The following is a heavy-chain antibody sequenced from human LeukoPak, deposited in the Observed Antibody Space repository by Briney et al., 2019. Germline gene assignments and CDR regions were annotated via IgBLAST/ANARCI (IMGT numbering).Heavy chain of an antibody. Sequence: PGGSLSLSCTASGFTFGDYAMSWVRQAPGKGLEWVGFIRSKAYGGPTEYAASVKGRFTISRDDSKSIAYLQMNSLKTEDTAVYYCTRERYSSSSGYFQYWGQGTLVTVSS. V-gene: IGHV3-49*04. J-gene: IGHJ1*01. D-gene: IGHD6-6*01. CDR1: GFTFGDYA. CDR2: IRSKAYGGPT. CDR3: TRERYSSSSGYFQY.